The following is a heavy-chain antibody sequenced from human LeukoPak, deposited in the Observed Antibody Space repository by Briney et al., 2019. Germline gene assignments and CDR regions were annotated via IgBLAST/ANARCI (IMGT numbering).Heavy chain of an antibody. CDR1: GGSISSGSYY. CDR3: ATEGAVAGIGDDY. D-gene: IGHD6-19*01. Sequence: SETLSLTCTVSGGSISSGSYYWSWIRQPAGKGLEWIGRIYTSGSTNYNPSLKSRVTISVDTSKNQFSLKLSSVTAADTAVYYCATEGAVAGIGDDYWAREPWSPSPQ. V-gene: IGHV4-61*02. CDR2: IYTSGST. J-gene: IGHJ4*02.